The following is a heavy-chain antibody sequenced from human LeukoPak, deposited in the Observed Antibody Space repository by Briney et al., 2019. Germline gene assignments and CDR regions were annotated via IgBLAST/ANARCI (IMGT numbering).Heavy chain of an antibody. CDR3: ASFSRSRAYSSGTV. J-gene: IGHJ4*02. D-gene: IGHD6-19*01. V-gene: IGHV1-46*01. CDR1: GYTFTSYG. CDR2: INPSGGST. Sequence: ASVKVSCKASGYTFTSYGISWVRQAPGQGLEWMGIINPSGGSTSYAQKFQGRVTMTRDTSTSTVYMELSSLRSEDTAVYYCASFSRSRAYSSGTVWGQGTLVTVSS.